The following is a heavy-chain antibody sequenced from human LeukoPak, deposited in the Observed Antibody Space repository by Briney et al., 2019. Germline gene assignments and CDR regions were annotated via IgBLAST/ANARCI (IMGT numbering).Heavy chain of an antibody. V-gene: IGHV4-38-2*02. D-gene: IGHD3-10*01. J-gene: IGHJ5*02. CDR1: GYSISSGYY. Sequence: PSETLSLTCTVSGYSISSGYYWGWIRQAPGKGLEWIGSIYNSGSTYYNPSLKSRVTISVDTSKNQFSLKLSSVTAADTAVYYCARESNYHGSGTGWFDPWGQGTLVTVSS. CDR3: ARESNYHGSGTGWFDP. CDR2: IYNSGST.